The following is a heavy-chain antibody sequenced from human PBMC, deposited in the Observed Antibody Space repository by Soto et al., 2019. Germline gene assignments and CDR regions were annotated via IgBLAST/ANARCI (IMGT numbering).Heavy chain of an antibody. CDR2: TTDTDGDR. D-gene: IGHD3-10*01. J-gene: IGHJ4*02. CDR3: ARGSRDSYPGSRIFDL. CDR1: GFTFSSYD. Sequence: EVQLVESGGGLVQPGGSLRLSCAASGFTFSSYDMHWVRQATGEGLEWVSTTTDTDGDRKYADSVRGRFTISRDNSKNTLYLQMSSLRAEDSAVYFCARGSRDSYPGSRIFDLWGRGTRVTVSS. V-gene: IGHV3-23*04.